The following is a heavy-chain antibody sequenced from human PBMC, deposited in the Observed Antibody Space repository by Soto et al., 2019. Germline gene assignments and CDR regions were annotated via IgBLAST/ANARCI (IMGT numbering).Heavy chain of an antibody. V-gene: IGHV1-2*02. CDR3: ASAAVTGKAGLDF. D-gene: IGHD6-19*01. J-gene: IGHJ4*02. CDR1: GYTFSGFY. CDR2: INPNSGGT. Sequence: ASVKVSCKASGYTFSGFYMHWVRQAPGQGLEWMGWINPNSGGTKSAEKFQGRVTMNRETSIRTAYMELSRLTSDDTAVYYCASAAVTGKAGLDFWGQGTQVTVSS.